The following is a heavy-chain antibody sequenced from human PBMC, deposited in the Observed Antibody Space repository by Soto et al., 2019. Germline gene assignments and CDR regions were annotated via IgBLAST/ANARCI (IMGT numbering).Heavy chain of an antibody. Sequence: PSETLSLTCTVSGGSVSTSSDFWDWLRQPPGKGLEWIGSISYSGSTYYNPSLKSRVTISIDTSKNQFSLKLSSVTAPDTALYYCARHQFSGNFRGPFDYWGQGTLVTVSS. D-gene: IGHD3-22*01. CDR1: GGSVSTSSDF. J-gene: IGHJ4*02. CDR3: ARHQFSGNFRGPFDY. V-gene: IGHV4-39*01. CDR2: ISYSGST.